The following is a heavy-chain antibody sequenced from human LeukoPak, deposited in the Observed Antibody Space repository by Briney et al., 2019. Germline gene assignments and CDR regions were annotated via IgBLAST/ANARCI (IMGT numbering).Heavy chain of an antibody. CDR1: GFTFSSYA. CDR2: ISGSGGST. J-gene: IGHJ4*02. V-gene: IGHV3-23*01. D-gene: IGHD2-8*02. CDR3: AKNPGAASEGSYFDY. Sequence: GRSLRLSCAASGFTFSSYAMSWVRQAPGKGLEWVSAISGSGGSTYYADSVKGRFTISRDNSKNTLYLQMNSLRAEDTAVYYCAKNPGAASEGSYFDYWGQGTMVTVSS.